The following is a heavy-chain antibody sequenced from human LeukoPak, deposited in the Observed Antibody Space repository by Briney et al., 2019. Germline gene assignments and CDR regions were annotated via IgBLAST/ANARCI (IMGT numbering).Heavy chain of an antibody. CDR3: AREHDYGDPIVDY. Sequence: ASVKVSCTASGYTFTGYYMHWVRQAPGQGLEWMGWINPNSGGTNYAQKFQGRVTMTRDTSISTAYMELSRLRSDDTAVYYCAREHDYGDPIVDYWGQGTLVTVSS. CDR2: INPNSGGT. J-gene: IGHJ4*02. D-gene: IGHD4-17*01. CDR1: GYTFTGYY. V-gene: IGHV1-2*02.